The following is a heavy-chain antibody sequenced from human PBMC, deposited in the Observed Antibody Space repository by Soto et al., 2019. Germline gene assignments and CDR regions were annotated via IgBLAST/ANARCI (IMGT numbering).Heavy chain of an antibody. CDR3: ARGFIQHFSSSGVNWFGP. D-gene: IGHD6-6*01. CDR1: GGTFSSYA. CDR2: IIPIFGTA. Sequence: SVKVSCKASGGTFSSYAISWVRQAPGQGLEWMGGIIPIFGTANYAQKFQGRVTITADESTSTAYMELSSLRSEDTAVYYCARGFIQHFSSSGVNWFGPWGQGTLVTVSS. V-gene: IGHV1-69*13. J-gene: IGHJ5*02.